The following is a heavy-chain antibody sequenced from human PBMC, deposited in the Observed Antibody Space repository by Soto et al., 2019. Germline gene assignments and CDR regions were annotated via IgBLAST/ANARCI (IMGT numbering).Heavy chain of an antibody. J-gene: IGHJ3*02. CDR3: ARPRYTGYSDAFDI. D-gene: IGHD5-12*01. CDR2: INHSGKA. V-gene: IGHV4-34*01. CDR1: GGSFSGYY. Sequence: QVQLQQRGAGLLKPSETLSLTCAVYGGSFSGYYWSWIRQPPGKGLEWIGEINHSGKANYNPSLKSRVTISVDTSKNEFSLNLTSVTAADTAVYYCARPRYTGYSDAFDIWGQGTMVPVSS.